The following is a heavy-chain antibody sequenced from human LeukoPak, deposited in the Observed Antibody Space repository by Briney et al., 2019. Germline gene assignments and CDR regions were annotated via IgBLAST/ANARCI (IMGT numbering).Heavy chain of an antibody. V-gene: IGHV3-15*01. CDR3: STVSAAGQLDY. J-gene: IGHJ4*02. CDR1: GFTLSSYW. CDR2: IKSKTDGGTT. Sequence: GGSLRLSCAASGFTLSSYWMNWVRQAPGKGLEWVGRIKSKTDGGTTDYAAPVKGRFTISRDDSKNTLYLQMNSLKTEDTAVYYCSTVSAAGQLDYWGQGTLVTVSS. D-gene: IGHD6-13*01.